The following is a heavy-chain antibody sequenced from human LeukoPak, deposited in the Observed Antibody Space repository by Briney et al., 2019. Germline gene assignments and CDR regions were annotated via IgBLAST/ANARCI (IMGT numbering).Heavy chain of an antibody. CDR3: ARDSYVDGAY. J-gene: IGHJ4*01. Sequence: GGSLRLSCAASGFSGSSTYMSSVRQAPGKGLEWVSVIYSGGTTYYADSVKGRFNISRDNSKNTLYLQMNSLRTEDTAVYYCARDSYVDGAYWGQGTLVTVSS. D-gene: IGHD5-24*01. CDR1: GFSGSSTY. CDR2: IYSGGTT. V-gene: IGHV3-66*01.